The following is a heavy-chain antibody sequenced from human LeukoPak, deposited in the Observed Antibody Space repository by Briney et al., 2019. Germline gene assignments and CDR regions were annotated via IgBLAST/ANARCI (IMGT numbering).Heavy chain of an antibody. CDR1: GFTFANYA. J-gene: IGHJ4*02. CDR3: AKDQKSIAATGYDY. CDR2: ISGSDGRT. D-gene: IGHD6-13*01. V-gene: IGHV3-23*01. Sequence: GGPLRLSCAASGFTFANYAMSWVRQGPGKGLEWVSTISGSDGRTYHSDSVKGRFTISRDNSKNTLFLQMNSLRADDTAVYFCAKDQKSIAATGYDYWGQGTLVTVSS.